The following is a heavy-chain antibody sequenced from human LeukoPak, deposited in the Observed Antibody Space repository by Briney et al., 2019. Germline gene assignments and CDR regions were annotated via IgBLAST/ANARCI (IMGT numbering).Heavy chain of an antibody. CDR2: ISGSGVST. Sequence: QPGGSLRLSCEASGITFGSYAMSWVRQAPGKGLEWVSGISGSGVSTFYADSVKGRFTISRDNSKNTLYLQMDSLRAEDTAVYYCAKGGYYYDSSGPNPHFDYWGQGTLVTVSS. J-gene: IGHJ4*02. CDR1: GITFGSYA. D-gene: IGHD3-22*01. V-gene: IGHV3-23*01. CDR3: AKGGYYYDSSGPNPHFDY.